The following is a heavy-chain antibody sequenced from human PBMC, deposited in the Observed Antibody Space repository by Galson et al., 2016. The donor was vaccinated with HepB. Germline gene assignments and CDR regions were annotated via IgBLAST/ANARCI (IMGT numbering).Heavy chain of an antibody. V-gene: IGHV3-21*06. J-gene: IGHJ4*02. D-gene: IGHD1-26*01. CDR1: GFNFSTFT. CDR2: ISSSSLYI. CDR3: ARGDIVGAIFDY. Sequence: SLRLSCAASGFNFSTFTVNWVRQVPGKGLEWVSSISSSSLYIYYADSLRGRFTVSRDNSKNSLFLQMNSLGAEDTAVYYCARGDIVGAIFDYWGQGTLVTVSS.